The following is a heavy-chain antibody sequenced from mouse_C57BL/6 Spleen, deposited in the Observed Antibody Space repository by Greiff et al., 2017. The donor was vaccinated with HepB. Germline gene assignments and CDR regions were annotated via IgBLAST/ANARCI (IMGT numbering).Heavy chain of an antibody. Sequence: QVQLQQSGAELVKPGASVKMSCKASGYTFTSYWITWVKQRPGQGLEWIGDIYPGSGSTNYNEKFKSKATLTVDTSSSTAYMQLSSLTSEDSAVYYCANLYDYDAWFAYWGQGTLVTVSA. CDR2: IYPGSGST. V-gene: IGHV1-55*01. J-gene: IGHJ3*01. CDR1: GYTFTSYW. CDR3: ANLYDYDAWFAY. D-gene: IGHD2-4*01.